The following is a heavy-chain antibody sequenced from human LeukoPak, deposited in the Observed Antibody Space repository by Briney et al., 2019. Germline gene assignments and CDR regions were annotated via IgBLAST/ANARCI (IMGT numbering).Heavy chain of an antibody. CDR2: ISWDSGSM. D-gene: IGHD3-22*01. J-gene: IGHJ4*02. CDR3: AMSRHYYDSSGYPADY. CDR1: GFTFDDYA. V-gene: IGHV3-9*01. Sequence: GGSLRVSCAAPGFTFDDYAMHWVRHAPGKGLEWVSGISWDSGSMGYADSVKGRFAVSRDNAKNSLYLQMNSLRAEDTALYYCAMSRHYYDSSGYPADYWGQGTLVTVSS.